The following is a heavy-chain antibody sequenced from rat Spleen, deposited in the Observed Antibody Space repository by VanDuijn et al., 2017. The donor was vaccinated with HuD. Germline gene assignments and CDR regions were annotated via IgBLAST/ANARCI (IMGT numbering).Heavy chain of an antibody. D-gene: IGHD1-12*02. CDR2: IITDGSKT. CDR1: GYTFSNYW. V-gene: IGHV11-3*01. CDR3: VRLMMVLIITGVMDA. Sequence: EVQLVESGGSLVQPGDSLKLSCVASGYTFSNYWMDWVRQTPGKSLEWIGEIITDGSKTNYAPTIKDRFTISRDNAKNIQYWQMDSLGSGDTATYLCVRLMMVLIITGVMDAWGQGASVTVSS. J-gene: IGHJ4*01.